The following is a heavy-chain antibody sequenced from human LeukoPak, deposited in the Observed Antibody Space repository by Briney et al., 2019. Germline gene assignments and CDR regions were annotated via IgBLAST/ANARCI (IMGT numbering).Heavy chain of an antibody. Sequence: SVKVSCKSSGGTFSSYAISWVRQAPGQGLEWMGGIIPIFGTANYAQKFQGRVTITADESTSTAYMELSSLRSEDTAVYYCARGGDSMTTDYYYMDVWGKGTTVTVSS. CDR1: GGTFSSYA. CDR3: ARGGDSMTTDYYYMDV. D-gene: IGHD4-17*01. CDR2: IIPIFGTA. J-gene: IGHJ6*03. V-gene: IGHV1-69*13.